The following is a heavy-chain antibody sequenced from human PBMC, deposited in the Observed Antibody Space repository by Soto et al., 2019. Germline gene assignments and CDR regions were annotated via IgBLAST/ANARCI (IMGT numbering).Heavy chain of an antibody. Sequence: QVQLQESGPGLVKPSQTLSLTCTVSGGSISSGGYYWSWIRQHPGKGLEWIGYIYYSGSTYYNPSLNSRVTISVDTSKNQFSLKLSSVTAADTAVYYCARGITMVRGVNPPLFDYWGQGTLVTVSS. CDR1: GGSISSGGYY. D-gene: IGHD3-10*01. CDR2: IYYSGST. V-gene: IGHV4-31*03. J-gene: IGHJ4*02. CDR3: ARGITMVRGVNPPLFDY.